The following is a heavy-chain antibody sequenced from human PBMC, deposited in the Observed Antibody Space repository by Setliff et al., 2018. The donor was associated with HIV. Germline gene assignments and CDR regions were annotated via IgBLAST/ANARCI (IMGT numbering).Heavy chain of an antibody. CDR3: SRGIVQRQWLRSLIFYYYYMDV. CDR2: INHNGGT. V-gene: IGHV4-34*01. Sequence: PSETLSLTCAVYGGSFSDYNWSRIRQSPGRGLEWIGEINHNGGTNYNPPLKSRVTISADTSKNQFSLKMRSVTAGDTAMYYCSRGIVQRQWLRSLIFYYYYMDVWANGTMVTVSS. CDR1: GGSFSDYN. J-gene: IGHJ6*03. D-gene: IGHD5-12*01.